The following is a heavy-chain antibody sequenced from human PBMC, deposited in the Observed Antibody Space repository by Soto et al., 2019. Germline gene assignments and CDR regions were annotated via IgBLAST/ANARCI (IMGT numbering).Heavy chain of an antibody. D-gene: IGHD3-10*01. CDR2: INSDGSSP. CDR3: AREEGYGSGRYFDY. J-gene: IGHJ4*02. V-gene: IGHV3-74*01. Sequence: GGSLRLSCAASGFSFSSYWMHWVRQAPGKGLVWVSHINSDGSSPTYADSVKGRFTISRDNAKNTLYLQMNSLRAEDSAVYYCAREEGYGSGRYFDYSGLGTLVTVSS. CDR1: GFSFSSYW.